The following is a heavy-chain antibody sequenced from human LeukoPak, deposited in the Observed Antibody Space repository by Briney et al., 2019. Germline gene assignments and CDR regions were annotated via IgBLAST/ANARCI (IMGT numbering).Heavy chain of an antibody. CDR2: ISWNSDNI. J-gene: IGHJ4*02. Sequence: PGGSLRLSCAASGFTFDDYAMYWVRQAPGKGLEWVSGISWNSDNIGYADSVKGRFTISRDNAKNSLYLQMNSLRAEDTALYYCAKATLSYSSPAAAFDYWGQGTLVTVSS. CDR3: AKATLSYSSPAAAFDY. V-gene: IGHV3-9*01. D-gene: IGHD6-13*01. CDR1: GFTFDDYA.